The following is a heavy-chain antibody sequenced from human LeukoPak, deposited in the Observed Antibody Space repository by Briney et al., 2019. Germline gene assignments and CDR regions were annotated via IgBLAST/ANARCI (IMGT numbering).Heavy chain of an antibody. CDR2: ISYDGSNK. Sequence: GGSLRLSCAASGFTSSSYGMHWVRQAPGKGLEWVAVISYDGSNKYYADSVKGRFTISRDNSKNTLYLQMNSLRAEDTAVYYCAKVKIFSYYFDYWGQGTLVTVSS. J-gene: IGHJ4*02. V-gene: IGHV3-30*18. D-gene: IGHD2-15*01. CDR1: GFTSSSYG. CDR3: AKVKIFSYYFDY.